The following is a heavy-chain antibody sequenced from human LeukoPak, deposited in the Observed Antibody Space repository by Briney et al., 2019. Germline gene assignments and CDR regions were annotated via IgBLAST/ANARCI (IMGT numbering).Heavy chain of an antibody. CDR1: GGSFSGYY. V-gene: IGHV4-34*01. Sequence: PETLSLTCAVYGGSFSGYYWSWIRQPPGKGLEWIGEINHSGSTNYNPSLKSRVTMLVDMSKNQFSLKLSSVTAADTAVYYCARGGDSSGYYLQDAFDIWGQGTMVTVSS. J-gene: IGHJ3*02. D-gene: IGHD3-22*01. CDR2: INHSGST. CDR3: ARGGDSSGYYLQDAFDI.